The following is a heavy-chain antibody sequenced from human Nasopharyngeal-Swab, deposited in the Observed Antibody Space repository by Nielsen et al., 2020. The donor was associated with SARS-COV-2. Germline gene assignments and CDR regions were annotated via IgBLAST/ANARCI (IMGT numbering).Heavy chain of an antibody. Sequence: SETLSLTCTVSGGSVSSGSYYWSWIRQPPGKGLEWIGYIYYSGSTNYNPSLKSRVTISVDTSKNQFSLKLSSVTAADTAVYYCASLRGYTAMVTTTYYSGMDVWGQGTTVTVSS. D-gene: IGHD5-18*01. V-gene: IGHV4-61*01. J-gene: IGHJ6*02. CDR3: ASLRGYTAMVTTTYYSGMDV. CDR2: IYYSGST. CDR1: GGSVSSGSYY.